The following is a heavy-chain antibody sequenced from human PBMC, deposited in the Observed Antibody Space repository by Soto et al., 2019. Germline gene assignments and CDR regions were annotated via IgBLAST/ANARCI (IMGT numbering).Heavy chain of an antibody. CDR1: GGTFSTSA. CDR2: IIPVFGTA. J-gene: IGHJ4*02. Sequence: QVQLVQSGAEVRKPGSSVKVSCKASGGTFSTSAMNWVRQAPGQGLEWMGSIIPVFGTATYAQSFQDRLTITADGSTTTGYMELSSLRSEDTAVYYCATQLNGDLDFWGQGTLLIVSS. D-gene: IGHD7-27*01. CDR3: ATQLNGDLDF. V-gene: IGHV1-69*15.